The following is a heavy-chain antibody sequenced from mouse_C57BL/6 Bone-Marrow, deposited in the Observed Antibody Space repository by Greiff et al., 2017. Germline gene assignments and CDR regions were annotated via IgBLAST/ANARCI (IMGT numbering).Heavy chain of an antibody. V-gene: IGHV1-15*01. CDR2: IDPETGGT. Sequence: QVQLQQSGAELVRPGASVTLSCTASGYTFTDYEMHWVKQTPVHGLEWIGAIDPETGGTAYNQTFKGKAILTADKSSSTAYMERRSLTSEDSAVYYCTNYYGSSFAWFAYWGQGTLVTVSA. CDR1: GYTFTDYE. D-gene: IGHD1-1*01. J-gene: IGHJ3*01. CDR3: TNYYGSSFAWFAY.